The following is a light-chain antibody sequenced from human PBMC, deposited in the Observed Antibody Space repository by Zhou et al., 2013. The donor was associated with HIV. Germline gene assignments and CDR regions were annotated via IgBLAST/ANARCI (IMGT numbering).Light chain of an antibody. J-gene: IGKJ4*01. Sequence: DIQMTQSPSSLSASVGDRVTITCRASQSISTYLNWYQQKLGKAPKLLIYGAYNLASGVPSRFSGSGSGTDFALTISSLQPEDIATYYCQHTFTTPITFGGGTRVEIK. CDR3: QHTFTTPIT. CDR2: GAY. CDR1: QSISTY. V-gene: IGKV1-39*01.